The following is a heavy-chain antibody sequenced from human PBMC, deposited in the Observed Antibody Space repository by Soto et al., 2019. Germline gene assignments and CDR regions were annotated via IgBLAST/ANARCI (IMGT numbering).Heavy chain of an antibody. D-gene: IGHD5-12*01. CDR2: IYHSGST. CDR1: GGSISSGGYS. J-gene: IGHJ4*02. V-gene: IGHV4-30-2*01. CDR3: AAGGGLPRYY. Sequence: QLQLQESGSGLVKPSQTLSLTCAVSGGSISSGGYSWSWIRQPPGEGLEWIGYIYHSGSTYYNPSLESRATISVDRSKNQFSLKLSSVTAADTAVYYCAAGGGLPRYYWGQGTLVTVSS.